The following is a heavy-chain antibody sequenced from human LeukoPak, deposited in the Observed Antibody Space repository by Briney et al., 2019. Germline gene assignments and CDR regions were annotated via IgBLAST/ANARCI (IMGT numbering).Heavy chain of an antibody. D-gene: IGHD3-3*01. V-gene: IGHV3-23*01. CDR2: ISGSGGST. CDR1: GFTFSSYG. Sequence: GGSLRLSCAASGFTFSSYGMHWVRQAPGKGLEWVSVISGSGGSTYYADSVKGRFTISRDNSKNTLYLQMNSLRAEDTAVYYCAKVHQDFWSGYGDNSVFDYWGQGTLVTVSS. CDR3: AKVHQDFWSGYGDNSVFDY. J-gene: IGHJ4*02.